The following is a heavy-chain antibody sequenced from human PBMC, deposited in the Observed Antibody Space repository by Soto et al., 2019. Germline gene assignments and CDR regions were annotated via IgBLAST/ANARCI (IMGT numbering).Heavy chain of an antibody. CDR1: GFTFGSYS. V-gene: IGHV3-30*18. CDR3: AKSLRYFEWLSSGGMDF. J-gene: IGHJ6*02. D-gene: IGHD3-9*01. CDR2: ISYDGSNK. Sequence: TXGCLRLSFAASGFTFGSYSMHWVRQAPGKGLDWVEVISYDGSNKYYADSVKGRFTISRDNSKNTLYLQMNSLSAEDTAVYYCAKSLRYFEWLSSGGMDFWGQGTTVTVSS.